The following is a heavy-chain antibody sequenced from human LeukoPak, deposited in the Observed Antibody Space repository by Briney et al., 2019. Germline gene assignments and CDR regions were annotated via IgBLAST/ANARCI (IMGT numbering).Heavy chain of an antibody. CDR3: ARDVDDYGPGAFDI. Sequence: SETLSLTCTVSGGSISSSSYYWGWIRQPPGKGLEWIGSIYYSGSTYYNPSLKSRVTISVDMSKNQFSLKLSSVTAADTAVYYCARDVDDYGPGAFDIWGQGTMVTVSS. D-gene: IGHD4/OR15-4a*01. J-gene: IGHJ3*02. V-gene: IGHV4-39*07. CDR2: IYYSGST. CDR1: GGSISSSSYY.